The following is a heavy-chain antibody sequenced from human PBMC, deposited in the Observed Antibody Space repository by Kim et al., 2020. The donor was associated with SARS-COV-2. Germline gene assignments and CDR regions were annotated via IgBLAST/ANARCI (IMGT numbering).Heavy chain of an antibody. J-gene: IGHJ6*03. V-gene: IGHV3-33*01. CDR1: GFTFSSYG. CDR3: AREESEITGTTNSYYYYYYLDV. CDR2: IWYGGSNK. D-gene: IGHD1-7*01. Sequence: GGSLRLSCAASGFTFSSYGMSWVRQAPGKGLEWVAVIWYGGSNKYYADSVKGRFTISRDNSKNTVYLQMNSLRAEDTAVYYCAREESEITGTTNSYYYYYYLDVWGQGTTVTVSS.